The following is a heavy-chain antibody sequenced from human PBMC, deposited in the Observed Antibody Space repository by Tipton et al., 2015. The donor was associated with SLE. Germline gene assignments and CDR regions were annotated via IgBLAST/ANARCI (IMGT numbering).Heavy chain of an antibody. J-gene: IGHJ4*02. V-gene: IGHV4-31*02. CDR2: ISHSGNT. CDR3: ARGLAMVRGDSMDY. Sequence: GLVKPSQTLSVTCTVSGASIDSGADYWNWIRQPPGKGLEWIGTISHSGNTFYHPSLQSRVIISLDTSKNQFSLSLRFVSAADTAVYYCARGLAMVRGDSMDYWGQGTLVTVSS. D-gene: IGHD3-10*01. CDR1: GASIDSGADY.